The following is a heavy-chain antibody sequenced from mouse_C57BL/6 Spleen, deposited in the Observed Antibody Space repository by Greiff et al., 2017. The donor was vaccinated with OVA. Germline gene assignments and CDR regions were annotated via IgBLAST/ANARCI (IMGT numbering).Heavy chain of an antibody. CDR1: GYSITSGYY. D-gene: IGHD2-1*01. V-gene: IGHV3-6*01. J-gene: IGHJ2*01. Sequence: EVKLMESGPGLVKPSQSLSLTCSVTGYSITSGYYWNWIRQFPGNKLEWMGYISYDGSNNYNPSLKNRISITRDTSKNQFFLKLNSVTTEDTATYYCARKGDLLWEGYWGQGTTLTVSS. CDR2: ISYDGSN. CDR3: ARKGDLLWEGY.